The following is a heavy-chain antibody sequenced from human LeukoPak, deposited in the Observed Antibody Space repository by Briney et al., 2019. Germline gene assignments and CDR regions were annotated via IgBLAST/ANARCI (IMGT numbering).Heavy chain of an antibody. Sequence: SETLSLTCAVYGGSFSGYYRSWIRQPPGKGLDWIGEINHSGSTNYNPSLKSRVTISVDTSKNQFSLKLSSVTAADTAVYYCARGLHSSGSFDYWGQGTLVTVSS. V-gene: IGHV4-34*01. CDR1: GGSFSGYY. J-gene: IGHJ4*02. CDR2: INHSGST. D-gene: IGHD6-19*01. CDR3: ARGLHSSGSFDY.